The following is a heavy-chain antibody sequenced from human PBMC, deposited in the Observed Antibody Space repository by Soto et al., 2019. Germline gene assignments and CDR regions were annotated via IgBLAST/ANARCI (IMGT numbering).Heavy chain of an antibody. CDR3: ARAVKWFGENGMDV. Sequence: QVQLVESGGGVVQPGRSLRLSCAASGFTFSNYAMHWVRQAPGKGLEWVAVISYDGSNKYYADSVKGRFTISRDNSKNTLYLQMNSLRAEDTAVYYCARAVKWFGENGMDVWGQGTTVTVSS. D-gene: IGHD3-10*01. CDR1: GFTFSNYA. CDR2: ISYDGSNK. V-gene: IGHV3-30-3*01. J-gene: IGHJ6*02.